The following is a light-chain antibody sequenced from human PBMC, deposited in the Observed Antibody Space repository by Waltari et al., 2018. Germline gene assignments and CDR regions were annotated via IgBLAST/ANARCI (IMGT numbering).Light chain of an antibody. CDR3: CSYAGSKTYV. Sequence: QSALTQPASVSGSPGQSISLSCPGTNCDIGNFNLVSWYQRHPDKAPKLITYEVNKRPSVVSHRFSGSKSCNTASLTISVLQAEDEAEYYCCSYAGSKTYVFGPGTKVTVL. CDR1: NCDIGNFNL. V-gene: IGLV2-23*02. CDR2: EVN. J-gene: IGLJ1*01.